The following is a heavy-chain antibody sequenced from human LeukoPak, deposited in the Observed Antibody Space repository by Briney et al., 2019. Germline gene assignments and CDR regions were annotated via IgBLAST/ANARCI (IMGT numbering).Heavy chain of an antibody. J-gene: IGHJ3*02. V-gene: IGHV1-46*01. Sequence: ASVKVSCKASGYTFTSYYMHWVRQAPGQGLEWMGIINPSGGSTSYAQKFQGRVTVTRDTSTSTVYMELSSLRSEDTAVYYCARGYCSGGSCYQDGDAFDIWGQGTMVTVSS. CDR2: INPSGGST. D-gene: IGHD2-15*01. CDR3: ARGYCSGGSCYQDGDAFDI. CDR1: GYTFTSYY.